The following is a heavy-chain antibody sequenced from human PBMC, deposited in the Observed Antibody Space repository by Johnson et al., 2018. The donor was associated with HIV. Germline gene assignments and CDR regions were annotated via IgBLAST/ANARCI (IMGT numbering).Heavy chain of an antibody. V-gene: IGHV3-30-3*02. CDR2: TSNDGSNK. D-gene: IGHD4-23*01. Sequence: QVQLVESGGHVVQPGRSLRLSCVASGFTFSHYSMHWVRQAPGKGLEWVAVTSNDGSNKYYADSVKGRFTVSRDNSKNTLYLQMNSLRAEDTAVYYCAKSPGKDHGGNSGGIDIWGQGTMVTVSS. CDR3: AKSPGKDHGGNSGGIDI. CDR1: GFTFSHYS. J-gene: IGHJ3*02.